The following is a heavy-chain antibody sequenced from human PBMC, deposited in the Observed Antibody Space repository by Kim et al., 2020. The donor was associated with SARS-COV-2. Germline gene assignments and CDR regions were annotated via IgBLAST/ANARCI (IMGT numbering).Heavy chain of an antibody. CDR2: MNPNSGNT. J-gene: IGHJ6*03. V-gene: IGHV1-8*01. CDR3: ARAVRGSGFGVVIIRAYYMDV. D-gene: IGHD3-3*01. CDR1: GYTFTSYD. Sequence: ASVKVSCKASGYTFTSYDINWVRQATGQGLEWMGWMNPNSGNTGYAQKFQGRVTMTRNTSISTAYMELSSLRSEDTAVYYCARAVRGSGFGVVIIRAYYMDVWGKGTTVTFSS.